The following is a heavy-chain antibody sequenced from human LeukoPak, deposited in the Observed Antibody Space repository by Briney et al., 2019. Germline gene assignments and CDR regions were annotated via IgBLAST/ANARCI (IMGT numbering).Heavy chain of an antibody. CDR3: AKGTSSWHEFDY. Sequence: GGSLRLSCAASGFTFVDYAMHWVRQAPGKGLDWVSLINWDGDNTYYADSVKGRFTISRDNSKNSLYLHMNSLRGEDTAFYYCAKGTSSWHEFDYWGQGTLVTVSS. J-gene: IGHJ4*02. CDR2: INWDGDNT. D-gene: IGHD6-13*01. CDR1: GFTFVDYA. V-gene: IGHV3-43D*03.